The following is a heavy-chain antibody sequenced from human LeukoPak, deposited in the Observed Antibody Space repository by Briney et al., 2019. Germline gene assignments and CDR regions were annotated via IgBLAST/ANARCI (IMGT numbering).Heavy chain of an antibody. J-gene: IGHJ3*02. CDR1: GYTFTGYY. D-gene: IGHD5-24*01. V-gene: IGHV1-2*02. CDR3: ARLREMATITTYDAFDI. Sequence: PRASVKVSCKASGYTFTGYYMHWVRPAPGQGLEWRGWIYPNSGGTNYAQKFQGRVTMTRDKSISTAYMKLSRLRSDDTAVYYCARLREMATITTYDAFDIWGQGTMVTVSS. CDR2: IYPNSGGT.